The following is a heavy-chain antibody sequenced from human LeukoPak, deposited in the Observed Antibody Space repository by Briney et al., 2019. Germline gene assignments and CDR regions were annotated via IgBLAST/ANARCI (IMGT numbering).Heavy chain of an antibody. V-gene: IGHV3-74*01. Sequence: QPGGSLRLSCAASGFTFSTYWMHWARQVSGKGLVWVSRINSNGNTTPYADSVKGRFTISRDNAKNTLFLQMNSLRAEDTAVYYCARGGGNSYAPVDYWGQGTLVAVSS. CDR3: ARGGGNSYAPVDY. D-gene: IGHD5-18*01. CDR1: GFTFSTYW. J-gene: IGHJ4*02. CDR2: INSNGNTT.